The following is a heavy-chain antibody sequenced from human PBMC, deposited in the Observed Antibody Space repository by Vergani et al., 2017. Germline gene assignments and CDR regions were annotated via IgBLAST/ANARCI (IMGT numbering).Heavy chain of an antibody. CDR1: GFTFSSYA. V-gene: IGHV3-23*04. CDR3: AKAGALYCGGDCYYDAFDI. CDR2: ISGSGGST. Sequence: VQLVESGGGVVQPGRSLRLSCAASGFTFSSYAMSWVRQAPGKGLEWVSAISGSGGSTYYADSVKGRFTISRDNSKNTLYLQMNSLRAEDTAVYYCAKAGALYCGGDCYYDAFDIWGQGTMVTVSS. D-gene: IGHD2-21*02. J-gene: IGHJ3*02.